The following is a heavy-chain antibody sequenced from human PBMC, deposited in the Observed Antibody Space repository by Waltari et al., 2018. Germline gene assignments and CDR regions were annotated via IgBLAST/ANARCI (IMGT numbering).Heavy chain of an antibody. V-gene: IGHV3-73*02. D-gene: IGHD4-4*01. Sequence: EVQLVESGGGLVQPGGSLKLSCAASGSTFSGSAMHWVRQASGKGLEWVGRIRSKANSYATAYAASVKGRFTISRDDSKNTAYLQMNSLKTEDTAVYYCTSTVTTSYWGQGTLVTVSS. J-gene: IGHJ4*02. CDR2: IRSKANSYAT. CDR3: TSTVTTSY. CDR1: GSTFSGSA.